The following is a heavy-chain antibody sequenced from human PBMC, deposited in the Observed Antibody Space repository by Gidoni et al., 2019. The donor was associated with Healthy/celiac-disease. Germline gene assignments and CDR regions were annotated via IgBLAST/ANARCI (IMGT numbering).Heavy chain of an antibody. CDR3: ARAPPLITMVRAAPGRGLKGSFPRGGWFDP. CDR1: SFSGYY. J-gene: IGHJ5*02. Sequence: SFSGYYWSGIRQPPGKGLGWIGEINHSGSTTYNPSLKSRVTISVDTSKNQFSLKLSSVTAADTAVYYCARAPPLITMVRAAPGRGLKGSFPRGGWFDPWGQGTLVTVSS. D-gene: IGHD3-10*01. V-gene: IGHV4-34*01. CDR2: INHSGST.